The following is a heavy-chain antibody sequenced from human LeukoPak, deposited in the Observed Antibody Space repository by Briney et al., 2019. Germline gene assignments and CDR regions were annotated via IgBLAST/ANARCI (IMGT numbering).Heavy chain of an antibody. Sequence: TFGDYAMSWVRQPPGKGLEWIGYIYYSGSTYYNPSLKSRVTISVDTSKNQFSLKLSSVTAADTAVYYCARQNPDYDFDYWGQGTLVTVSS. CDR2: IYYSGST. J-gene: IGHJ4*02. CDR3: ARQNPDYDFDY. CDR1: TFGDYA. D-gene: IGHD3-3*01. V-gene: IGHV4-30-4*08.